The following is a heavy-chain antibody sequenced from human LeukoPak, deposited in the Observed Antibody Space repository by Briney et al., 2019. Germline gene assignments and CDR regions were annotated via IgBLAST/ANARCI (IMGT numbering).Heavy chain of an antibody. CDR2: INHSGST. D-gene: IGHD6-19*01. CDR1: GVSFSGYY. Sequence: SETLSLTCAVYGVSFSGYYWSWIRQPPGKGLEWIGEINHSGSTNYNPSLKSRVTISVDTSKNQFSLKLSSVTAADTAVYYCARSHTIAVAGTGWFDPWGQGTLVTVSS. CDR3: ARSHTIAVAGTGWFDP. J-gene: IGHJ5*02. V-gene: IGHV4-34*01.